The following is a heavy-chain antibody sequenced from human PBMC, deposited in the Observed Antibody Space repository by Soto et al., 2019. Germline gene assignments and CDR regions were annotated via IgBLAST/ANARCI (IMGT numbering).Heavy chain of an antibody. J-gene: IGHJ6*03. Sequence: GGSLRLSCAASGFTFSSYWMHWVRQAPGKGLVWVSRINSDGSSTSDADSVKGRFTNSRDNAKNTLYLQMNSLRTEDTAVYYCARTKTADYYYYYMDVWGKGTTVTVSS. CDR3: ARTKTADYYYYYMDV. CDR1: GFTFSSYW. V-gene: IGHV3-74*01. CDR2: INSDGSST.